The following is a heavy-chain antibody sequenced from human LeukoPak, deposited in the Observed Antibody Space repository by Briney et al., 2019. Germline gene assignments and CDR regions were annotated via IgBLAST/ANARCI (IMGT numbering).Heavy chain of an antibody. V-gene: IGHV3-7*03. CDR3: ARDMGAGMGYCSSTSCPTYDAFDI. D-gene: IGHD2-2*01. CDR2: IKQDGSEK. CDR1: GCTFSSYW. J-gene: IGHJ3*02. Sequence: GGSLRLSCAASGCTFSSYWMSWVRRAPGKGLEWVANIKQDGSEKYYVDSVKGRFTISRDNAKNSLYLQMNSLRAEDTAVYYCARDMGAGMGYCSSTSCPTYDAFDIWGQGTMVTVSS.